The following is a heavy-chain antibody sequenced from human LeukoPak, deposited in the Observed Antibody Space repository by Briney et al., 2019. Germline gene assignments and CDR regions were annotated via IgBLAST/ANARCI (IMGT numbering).Heavy chain of an antibody. V-gene: IGHV3-23*01. D-gene: IGHD3-10*01. J-gene: IGHJ4*02. Sequence: GGSLRLSCAASGFTFSSYAMSWVRQAPGKGLEWVSAISDSGTSTYSADSMKGRFTISRDNSKNTLYLQMNSLRADDTAVYYCAKPYYYGSGSYGWFDYWGQGTLVTVSS. CDR3: AKPYYYGSGSYGWFDY. CDR1: GFTFSSYA. CDR2: ISDSGTST.